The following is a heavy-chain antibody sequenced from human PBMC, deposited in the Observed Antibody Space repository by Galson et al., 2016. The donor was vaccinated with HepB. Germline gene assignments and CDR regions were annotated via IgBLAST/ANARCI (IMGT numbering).Heavy chain of an antibody. J-gene: IGHJ3*01. D-gene: IGHD5-12*01. CDR1: GFTFSRYT. CDR2: ISTSSTYI. Sequence: SLRLSCAASGFTFSRYTMNWVRRAPGKGLEWVSSISTSSTYIYYADSMKGRFTISRDNAKKSLYLQMSSLRADDTAIYYCARESSGCDYDFDLWGQGTMGTVSS. V-gene: IGHV3-21*01. CDR3: ARESSGCDYDFDL.